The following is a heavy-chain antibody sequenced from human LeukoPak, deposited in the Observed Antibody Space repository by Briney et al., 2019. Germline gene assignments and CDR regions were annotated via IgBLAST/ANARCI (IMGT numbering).Heavy chain of an antibody. CDR1: GYSFTSYW. J-gene: IGHJ4*02. CDR2: IYPGDSDT. V-gene: IGHV5-51*01. CDR3: ARGCYSSGWYGGGSCYFDY. Sequence: GESLKISCKGSGYSFTSYWIGWVRQMPGKGLEWMGIIYPGDSDTRYSPSFQGQVTISADKSISTAYLQWSSLKASDTAMYYCARGCYSSGWYGGGSCYFDYGGKAPLVPVSS. D-gene: IGHD6-19*01.